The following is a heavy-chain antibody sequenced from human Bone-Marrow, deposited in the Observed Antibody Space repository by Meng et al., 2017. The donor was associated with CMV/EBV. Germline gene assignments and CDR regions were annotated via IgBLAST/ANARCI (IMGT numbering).Heavy chain of an antibody. J-gene: IGHJ6*02. CDR3: ARYRPEMVRGVIFSSGMVV. D-gene: IGHD3-10*01. V-gene: IGHV3-64*02. Sequence: GGSLRLSCAASEFTFSQLTMYWVRQAPGKGLEYVSSIGSNEGSTNYADSVKGRFTISRDNAKNSLYLQMNSLRAEDTALYYCARYRPEMVRGVIFSSGMVVWGQGTTVTVAS. CDR1: EFTFSQLT. CDR2: IGSNEGST.